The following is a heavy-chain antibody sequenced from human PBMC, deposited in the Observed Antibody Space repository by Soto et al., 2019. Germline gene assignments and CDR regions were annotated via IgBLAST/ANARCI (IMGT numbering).Heavy chain of an antibody. CDR1: GFTFSSYW. V-gene: IGHV3-74*01. CDR2: INSDGSST. D-gene: IGHD1-1*01. CDR3: ARGTTRSLLYGMDV. J-gene: IGHJ6*02. Sequence: EVQLVESGGGLVQPGGSLRLSCAASGFTFSSYWMHWVRQAPGKGLVWVSRINSDGSSTSYADSVKGRFTISRDNAKNTLYLQMNSLRAEDTAVYYCARGTTRSLLYGMDVWGQGTTVTVSS.